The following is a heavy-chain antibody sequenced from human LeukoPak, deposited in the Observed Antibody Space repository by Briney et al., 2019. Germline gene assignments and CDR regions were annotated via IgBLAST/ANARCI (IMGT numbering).Heavy chain of an antibody. CDR1: GFSLSTSGVG. Sequence: SGPTLVKPTQTLTLTCTFSGFSLSTSGVGVGWIRQPPGKALEWLALIYWNDDKRYSPSLKSRLTITKDTSKNQVDLTMTNMDPVDTATYYCAHPSFYYYDSSGSPFDYWGQGTLVTVSS. CDR2: IYWNDDK. CDR3: AHPSFYYYDSSGSPFDY. V-gene: IGHV2-5*01. D-gene: IGHD3-22*01. J-gene: IGHJ4*02.